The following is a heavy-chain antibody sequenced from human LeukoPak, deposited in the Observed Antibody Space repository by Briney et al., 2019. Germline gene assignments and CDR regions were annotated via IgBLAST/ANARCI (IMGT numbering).Heavy chain of an antibody. D-gene: IGHD3-10*01. Sequence: ETLSLTCAVSGGSISSGGYSWSWVRQAPGKGLEWVSAISGSGGSTYYADSVKGRFTISRDNSKNTLYLQMNSLRAEDTAVYYCAKDWASDYYGSGSYYGDAFDIWGQGTMVTVSS. V-gene: IGHV3-23*01. CDR2: ISGSGGST. CDR3: AKDWASDYYGSGSYYGDAFDI. J-gene: IGHJ3*02. CDR1: GGSISSGGYS.